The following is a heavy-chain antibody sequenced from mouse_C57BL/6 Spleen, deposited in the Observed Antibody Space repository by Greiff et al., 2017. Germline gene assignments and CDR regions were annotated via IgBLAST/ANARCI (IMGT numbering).Heavy chain of an antibody. J-gene: IGHJ4*01. CDR1: GYSITSGYY. CDR2: ISYDGSN. CDR3: ARGGLLYARDY. Sequence: EVQLQESGPGLVKPSQSLSLTCSVTGYSITSGYYWNWIRQFPGNKLEWMGYISYDGSNNYNPSLKNRISITRDTSKNQFFLKLNSVTTEDTATYYCARGGLLYARDYGGQGTSVTVSS. D-gene: IGHD3-1*01. V-gene: IGHV3-6*01.